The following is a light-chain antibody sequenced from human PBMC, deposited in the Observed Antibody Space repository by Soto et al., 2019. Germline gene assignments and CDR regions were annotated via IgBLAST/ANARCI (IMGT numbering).Light chain of an antibody. Sequence: DIQMTQSPSSLSASVGDRVTVTCRTSHIVDTSLNWYQQKPGKAPKLLIYAASSVQSGVPARLSGSGSATFFTLTIHNLQPVDFATYFCQQTHSIPPTSGPGTKVDIK. CDR3: QQTHSIPPT. J-gene: IGKJ2*01. CDR2: AAS. V-gene: IGKV1-39*01. CDR1: HIVDTS.